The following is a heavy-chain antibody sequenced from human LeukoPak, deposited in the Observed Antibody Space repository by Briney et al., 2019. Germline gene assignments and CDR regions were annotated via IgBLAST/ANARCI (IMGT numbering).Heavy chain of an antibody. V-gene: IGHV1-46*01. CDR3: ARDQEAFDY. CDR1: GYSFTSNY. J-gene: IGHJ4*02. CDR2: IYPGDGST. Sequence: ASVKDSCKASGYSFTSNYIHWVRQAPGQGLEWMGMIYPGDGSTSYAQKFQGRVTVTRDTSTSTVHMELSGLRSEDTAVYYCARDQEAFDYWGQGTLVTVSS.